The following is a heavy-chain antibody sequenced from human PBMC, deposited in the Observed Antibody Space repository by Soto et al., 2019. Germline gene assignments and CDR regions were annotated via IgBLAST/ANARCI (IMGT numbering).Heavy chain of an antibody. J-gene: IGHJ6*02. CDR2: IYYSGST. CDR3: AREGYNYNGMDV. CDR1: GVSINSGDYY. Sequence: QVQLQESGPGLVKPSQTLSLTCTVSGVSINSGDYYWSWIRQHPGQGLEWIGYIYYSGSTSYNPSLKSRVTISVDTSKNQFSLKLNSVTAADTAVYYWAREGYNYNGMDVWGQGTTVTVS. V-gene: IGHV4-31*03.